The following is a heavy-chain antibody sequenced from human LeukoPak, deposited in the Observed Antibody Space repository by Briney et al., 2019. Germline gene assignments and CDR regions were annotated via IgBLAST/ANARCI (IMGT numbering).Heavy chain of an antibody. CDR2: ITHNGST. V-gene: IGHV4-34*01. D-gene: IGHD3-22*01. Sequence: PSETLSLTCAVYGGSFSGYYGGWIRQPPGKGLEWIGEITHNGSTNYNPSLKSRVTISIDTSKNQFSLKLRSVTAADTAVYYCARSYYYDSSGYSSSYWFDPWGQGTLVTVSS. CDR3: ARSYYYDSSGYSSSYWFDP. CDR1: GGSFSGYY. J-gene: IGHJ5*02.